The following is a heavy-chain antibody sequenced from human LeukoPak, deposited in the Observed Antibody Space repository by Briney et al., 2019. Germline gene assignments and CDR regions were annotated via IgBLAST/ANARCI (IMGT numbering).Heavy chain of an antibody. J-gene: IGHJ6*03. D-gene: IGHD3-10*01. CDR1: GFTFSSYG. V-gene: IGHV3-33*01. CDR2: IWYDGSNK. CDR3: ARHPLRGSGTYYRDYYYYMDV. Sequence: GRSLRLSSAASGFTFSSYGMHWVRQAPGKGLEWVAVIWYDGSNKYYADSVKGRFTISRDNSKNTLYLQMNSLRAEDTAVYYCARHPLRGSGTYYRDYYYYMDVWGKGTTVTVSS.